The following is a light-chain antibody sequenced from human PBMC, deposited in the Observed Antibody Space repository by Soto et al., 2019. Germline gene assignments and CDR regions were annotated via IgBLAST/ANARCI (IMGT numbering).Light chain of an antibody. J-gene: IGKJ1*01. Sequence: DIQMTTSHSTLSASVVDIFKINCLASQSISSWLAWYQQKPGKAPKLLIYKASSLESGVPSRFSGSGSGTEFTLTISSLQPDDFATYYCQKYNSYRRKCGQGNTGAIK. V-gene: IGKV1-5*03. CDR3: QKYNSYRRK. CDR1: QSISSW. CDR2: KAS.